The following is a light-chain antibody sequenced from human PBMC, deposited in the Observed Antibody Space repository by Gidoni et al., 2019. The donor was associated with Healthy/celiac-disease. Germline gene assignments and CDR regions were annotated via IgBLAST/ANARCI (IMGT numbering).Light chain of an antibody. CDR3: QQYNNWPPVGVT. CDR2: GAS. Sequence: IVMTQSPATLSVSPGERATLSCRASQRVSSNLAWYQQKPGQAPRLLIYGASTRATGIPARFSGSGSGTEFTLTISSLQSEDFAVYYCQQYNNWPPVGVTFGQGTKLEIK. J-gene: IGKJ2*01. V-gene: IGKV3-15*01. CDR1: QRVSSN.